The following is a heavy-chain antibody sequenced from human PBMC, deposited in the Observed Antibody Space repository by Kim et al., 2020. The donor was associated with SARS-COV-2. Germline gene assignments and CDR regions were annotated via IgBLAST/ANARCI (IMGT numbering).Heavy chain of an antibody. V-gene: IGHV4-34*01. J-gene: IGHJ4*02. D-gene: IGHD2-15*01. CDR3: ARGRLGYCSGGSCYRGYYFDY. CDR2: INHSGST. CDR1: GGSFSGYY. Sequence: SETLSLTCAVYGGSFSGYYWSWIRQPPGKGLEWIGEINHSGSTNYNPSLKSRVTISVDTSKNQFSLKLSSVTAADTAVYYCARGRLGYCSGGSCYRGYYFDYWGQGTLVTVSS.